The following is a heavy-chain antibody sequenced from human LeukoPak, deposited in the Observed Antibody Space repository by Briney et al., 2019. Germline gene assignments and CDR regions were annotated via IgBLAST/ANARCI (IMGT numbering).Heavy chain of an antibody. V-gene: IGHV3-15*01. J-gene: IGHJ4*02. CDR2: FKGKTEGGAT. Sequence: AGGPLRFSCAASRFTSSNAWRSGGRQAPRKLQEMVGRFKGKTEGGATAYVAPVKGRFTISRDDPKNTQYLQMNSPKTDDTASDYCATETYTTPASFDYWGQGTLVTVSS. CDR1: RFTSSNAW. CDR3: ATETYTTPASFDY. D-gene: IGHD1-1*01.